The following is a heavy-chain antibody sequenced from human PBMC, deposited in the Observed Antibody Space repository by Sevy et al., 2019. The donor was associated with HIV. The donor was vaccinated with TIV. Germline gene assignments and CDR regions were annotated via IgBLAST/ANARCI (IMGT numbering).Heavy chain of an antibody. D-gene: IGHD3-22*01. V-gene: IGHV1-24*01. CDR2: FDPEEDET. CDR3: ATTKDYYESSGSPFDY. Sequence: ASVKVSCKVSGYRLSQLSMHWVRQAPGKGLEWMGSFDPEEDETIYAQNFQGRVAMTEETSTNTAYLKLSTLRSEDTAVYYCATTKDYYESSGSPFDYWGQGTLVTVSS. J-gene: IGHJ4*02. CDR1: GYRLSQLS.